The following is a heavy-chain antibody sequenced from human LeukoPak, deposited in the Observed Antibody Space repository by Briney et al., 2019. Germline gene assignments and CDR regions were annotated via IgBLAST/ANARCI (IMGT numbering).Heavy chain of an antibody. CDR2: ISYDGSRQ. D-gene: IGHD1-1*01. J-gene: IGHJ6*02. V-gene: IGHV3-30*03. Sequence: GGSLRLSCAASGFRFRAYGMHWARQAPGKGLEWVAVISYDGSRQYYPDSVQGRFTISRDNYRNILCLQVNSLRPDDTAVYFCARDFLDTEQRNYNYYGVDVWGLGTTVTVSS. CDR3: ARDFLDTEQRNYNYYGVDV. CDR1: GFRFRAYG.